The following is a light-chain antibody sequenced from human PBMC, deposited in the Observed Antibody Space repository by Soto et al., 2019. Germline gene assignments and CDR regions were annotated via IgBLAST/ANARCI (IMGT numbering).Light chain of an antibody. Sequence: DIQMTQSPSSLSASVGDRVTITCRASQPVTNHLSWYEQKPGKAPTLLIYAASRLQSGVPSRFSAGGSGTEFTRSINSLLPEDFATYYCQQSYIAPWTFGQGTKVDIK. J-gene: IGKJ1*01. CDR3: QQSYIAPWT. CDR2: AAS. V-gene: IGKV1-39*01. CDR1: QPVTNH.